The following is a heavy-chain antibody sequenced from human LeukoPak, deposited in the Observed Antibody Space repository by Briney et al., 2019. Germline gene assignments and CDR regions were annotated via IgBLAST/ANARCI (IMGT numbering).Heavy chain of an antibody. CDR1: GYTFTSYD. J-gene: IGHJ6*03. CDR2: MNPNSGNT. CDR3: ARVIAARGHYFYMDV. D-gene: IGHD6-6*01. V-gene: IGHV1-8*01. Sequence: ATVKVSCKASGYTFTSYDINWVRQATGQGLEWMGWMNPNSGNTGYAQKFQGRVTMTRNTSISTAYMELSSLRSEDTAVYYCARVIAARGHYFYMDVWGKGTTVTVSS.